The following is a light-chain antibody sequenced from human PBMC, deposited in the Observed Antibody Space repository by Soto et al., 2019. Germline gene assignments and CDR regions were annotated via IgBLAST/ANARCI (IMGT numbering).Light chain of an antibody. Sequence: IVMTQSPSTLSLSPGEGATLSCRAIESVSISLAWYQHKPGQPPRLLIHGASTRASGIPPRFSGSGSGTEFTLTISSLQSEDSAVYFCQQYHVWPKWTFGPGTKVDIK. CDR2: GAS. V-gene: IGKV3D-15*01. J-gene: IGKJ1*01. CDR1: ESVSIS. CDR3: QQYHVWPKWT.